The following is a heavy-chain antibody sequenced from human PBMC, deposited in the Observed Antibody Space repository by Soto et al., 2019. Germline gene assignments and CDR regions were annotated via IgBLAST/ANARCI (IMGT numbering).Heavy chain of an antibody. V-gene: IGHV4-39*01. J-gene: IGHJ4*02. CDR1: GGSISSSSYY. D-gene: IGHD3-22*01. CDR2: IYYSGST. CDR3: ARHIVYYYDSSGYPHLIDY. Sequence: SETLSLTCTVSGGSISSSSYYWGWIRQPPGKGLEWIGSIYYSGSTYYNPSLKSRVTISVDTSKNQFSLKLSSVTAADTAVYYCARHIVYYYDSSGYPHLIDYWGQGTLVTVSS.